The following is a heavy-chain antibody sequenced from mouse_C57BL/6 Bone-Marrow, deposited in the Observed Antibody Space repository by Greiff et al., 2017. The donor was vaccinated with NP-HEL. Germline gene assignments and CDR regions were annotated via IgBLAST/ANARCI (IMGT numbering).Heavy chain of an antibody. V-gene: IGHV3-6*01. CDR3: ARETAY. CDR1: GYSITSGYY. Sequence: EVQLVESGPGLVKPSQSLSLTCSVTGYSITSGYYWNWIRQFPGNKLEWMGYISYDGSNNYNPSLKNRISITRDTSKNQFFLKLNSVTTEDTATYYCARETAYWGQGTTLTVSS. D-gene: IGHD4-1*01. CDR2: ISYDGSN. J-gene: IGHJ2*01.